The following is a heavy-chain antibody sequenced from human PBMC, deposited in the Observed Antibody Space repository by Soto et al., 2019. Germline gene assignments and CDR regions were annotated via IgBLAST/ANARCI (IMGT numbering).Heavy chain of an antibody. CDR1: GGSISSSTYY. Sequence: SETLSLTCTVSGGSISSSTYYWGWIRQPPGKGLEWIGSINYSGTTYYNTSLKSRVTIYIDTSKNQFSLKLSSVTAADTSFYYCVSLLQCGAGACNFDYWGQGILGTVPS. D-gene: IGHD2-21*02. V-gene: IGHV4-39*01. J-gene: IGHJ4*02. CDR3: VSLLQCGAGACNFDY. CDR2: INYSGTT.